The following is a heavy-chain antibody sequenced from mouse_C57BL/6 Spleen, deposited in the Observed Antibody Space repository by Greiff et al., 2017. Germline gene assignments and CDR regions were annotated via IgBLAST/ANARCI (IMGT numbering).Heavy chain of an antibody. J-gene: IGHJ4*01. V-gene: IGHV1-39*01. CDR1: GYSFTDYN. Sequence: EVQGVESGPELVKPGASVKISCKASGYSFTDYNMNWVKQSNGKSLEWIGVINPNYGTTSYNQKFKGKATLTVDKSSSTAYMQLNSLTSEDSAVYYCARLLRSYYAMDYWGQGTSVTVSS. CDR2: INPNYGTT. CDR3: ARLLRSYYAMDY. D-gene: IGHD1-1*01.